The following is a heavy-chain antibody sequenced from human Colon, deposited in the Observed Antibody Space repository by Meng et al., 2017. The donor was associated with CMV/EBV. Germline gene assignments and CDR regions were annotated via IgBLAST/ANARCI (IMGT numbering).Heavy chain of an antibody. V-gene: IGHV3-21*01. CDR2: ISTSGRDI. J-gene: IGHJ1*01. CDR1: GFIFTSYT. CDR3: VRHLEAGRNGYSEPF. Sequence: GESLKISCAASGFIFTSYTMNWVRQAPGKGLEWVSSISTSGRDIYYADSVKGRFTLSRDNAKNSLYLQMDSLRADDTAVYYCVRHLEAGRNGYSEPFWGQGTLVIVSS. D-gene: IGHD5-18*01.